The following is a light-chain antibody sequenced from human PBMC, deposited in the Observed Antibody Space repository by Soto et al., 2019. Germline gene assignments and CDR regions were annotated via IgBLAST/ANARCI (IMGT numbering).Light chain of an antibody. Sequence: DVVMTQSPLSLSVTLGQPASMSCRSSESLVYSDGNTYLTWFQQRPGEAPRRVIFEVSKRDSGVPDRFSGSGSDTDFTLKISSVEAEDVGVYFCMQGIHWPPTFGPGTKVNIK. CDR3: MQGIHWPPT. J-gene: IGKJ3*01. CDR1: ESLVYSDGNTY. CDR2: EVS. V-gene: IGKV2-30*01.